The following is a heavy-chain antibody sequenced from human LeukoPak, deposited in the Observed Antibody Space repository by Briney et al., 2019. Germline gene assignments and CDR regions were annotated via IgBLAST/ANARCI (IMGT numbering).Heavy chain of an antibody. CDR1: GGTFSSYA. D-gene: IGHD3-10*01. Sequence: SVTVSCKASGGTFSSYAISWVRQAPGQGLEWMGGIIPIFGTANYAQKFQGRVTITTDESTSTAYMELSSLRSEDTAVYYCARGKGVSLNYFDYWGQGTLVTVSS. CDR3: ARGKGVSLNYFDY. J-gene: IGHJ4*02. V-gene: IGHV1-69*05. CDR2: IIPIFGTA.